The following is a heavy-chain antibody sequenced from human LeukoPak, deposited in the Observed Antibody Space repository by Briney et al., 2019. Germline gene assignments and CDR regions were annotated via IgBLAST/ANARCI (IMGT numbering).Heavy chain of an antibody. D-gene: IGHD6-13*01. CDR3: ARGPIAAAGDFDY. V-gene: IGHV1-69*05. J-gene: IGHJ4*02. CDR2: IIPIFGTA. CDR1: GGTFSSYA. Sequence: ASVKVSCKASGGTFSSYAISWVRQAPGQGLEWMGGIIPIFGTANYAQKFEGRVTITTDESTSTAYMELSSLRSEDTAVYYCARGPIAAAGDFDYWGQGTLVTVSS.